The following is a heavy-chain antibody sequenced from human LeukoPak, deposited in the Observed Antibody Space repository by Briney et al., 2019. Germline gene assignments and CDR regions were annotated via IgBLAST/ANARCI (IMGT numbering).Heavy chain of an antibody. V-gene: IGHV3-23*01. D-gene: IGHD3-9*01. J-gene: IGHJ5*02. CDR2: IGFGDDSA. Sequence: GGPWRSSCAASGLTSSSYSLSWSRKPPGKGLGWVSTIGFGDDSAYYADSVKGRFTISRDNSKNTLYLQMNYLRAEDTAVYYCAKDPTSVGGRHDWLLDSWGQGTLVTVSS. CDR1: GLTSSSYS. CDR3: AKDPTSVGGRHDWLLDS.